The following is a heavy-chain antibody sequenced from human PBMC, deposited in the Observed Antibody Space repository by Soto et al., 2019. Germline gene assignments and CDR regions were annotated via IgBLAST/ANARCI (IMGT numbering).Heavy chain of an antibody. Sequence: GSLRLSCAASGFTFSSYAMSWVRQAPGKGLEYVSAISSNGGSTYYADSVKGRFTISRDNSKNTVSLQMGSLRVEDMAVHYCAREAGAPGLWYFDLWGSGTLVTVSS. CDR3: AREAGAPGLWYFDL. CDR1: GFTFSSYA. CDR2: ISSNGGST. D-gene: IGHD1-26*01. V-gene: IGHV3-64*02. J-gene: IGHJ2*01.